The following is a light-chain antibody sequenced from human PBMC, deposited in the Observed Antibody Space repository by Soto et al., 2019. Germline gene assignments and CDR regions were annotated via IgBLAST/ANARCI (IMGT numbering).Light chain of an antibody. Sequence: TVLTQCPGTLSFSLLERTTVYCRCSQSFSTSYLAWYQQKPCEAPRLLIYAASSRATGITERFSGSVSGTDFTLTISRLEPEDFAVDYCQQYGSSPRMTFCPGTKVDIK. CDR1: QSFSTSY. CDR2: AAS. J-gene: IGKJ3*01. V-gene: IGKV3-20*01. CDR3: QQYGSSPRMT.